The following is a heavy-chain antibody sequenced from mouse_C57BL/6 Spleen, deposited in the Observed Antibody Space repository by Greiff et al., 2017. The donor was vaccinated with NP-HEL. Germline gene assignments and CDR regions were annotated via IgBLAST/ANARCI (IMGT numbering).Heavy chain of an antibody. CDR3: ARSKRSFFDY. V-gene: IGHV7-3*01. J-gene: IGHJ2*01. Sequence: EVKLMESGGGLVQPGGSLSLSCAASGFTFTDYYMSWVRQPPGKALEWLGFIRNKANGYTTEYSASVKGRFTISRDNSQSILYLQMNALRAEDSATYYCARSKRSFFDYWGQGTTLTVSS. D-gene: IGHD1-1*01. CDR1: GFTFTDYY. CDR2: IRNKANGYTT.